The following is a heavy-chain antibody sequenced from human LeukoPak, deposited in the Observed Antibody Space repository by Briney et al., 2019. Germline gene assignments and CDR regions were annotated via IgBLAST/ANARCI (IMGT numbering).Heavy chain of an antibody. J-gene: IGHJ4*02. D-gene: IGHD6-19*01. CDR2: INPNSGGT. CDR1: GYTFTAYY. Sequence: ASVKVSCKASGYTFTAYYMHWVRQAPGQGLEWMGWINPNSGGTNYAQKFQGRVTMTRDTSISTAYMELSRLRSDDTAVYYCARDLAVADNRDYWGQGTLVTVSS. V-gene: IGHV1-2*02. CDR3: ARDLAVADNRDY.